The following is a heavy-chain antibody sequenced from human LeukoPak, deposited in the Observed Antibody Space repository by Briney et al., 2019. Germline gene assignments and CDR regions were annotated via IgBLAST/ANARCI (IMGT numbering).Heavy chain of an antibody. V-gene: IGHV3-48*01. CDR3: VRVKGSYFDY. CDR1: GFPLISYS. CDR2: ISSSGSAI. J-gene: IGHJ4*03. Sequence: PGGSLRLSCAASGFPLISYSINSVRQAPGKGLEWVSYISSSGSAIYYVDSVKGRFTVSIDNAKNSLFLQMNSPRAEDTAVYYCVRVKGSYFDYWGQGALVTVSS.